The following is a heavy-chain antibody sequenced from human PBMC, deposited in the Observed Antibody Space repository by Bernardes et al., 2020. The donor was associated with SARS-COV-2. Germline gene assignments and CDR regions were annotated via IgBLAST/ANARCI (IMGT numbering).Heavy chain of an antibody. CDR2: FEPESGET. CDR3: TKDRGYCTGGVCLYYGMDV. J-gene: IGHJ6*02. CDR1: GHTLNALS. D-gene: IGHD2-8*02. V-gene: IGHV1-24*01. Sequence: ASVKVSCKVSGHTLNALSIHWVRQGPGKGLEWMGTFEPESGETIYAQKLQGRVTMTADTSTDTAYMELSSLRSEDTAVYYCTKDRGYCTGGVCLYYGMDVWGLGTTVTVSS.